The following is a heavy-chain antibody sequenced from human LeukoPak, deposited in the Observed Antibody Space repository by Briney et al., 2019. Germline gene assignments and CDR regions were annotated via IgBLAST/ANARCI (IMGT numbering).Heavy chain of an antibody. V-gene: IGHV4-59*01. CDR3: AREGYYDSSGYYSPGY. Sequence: KSSETLSLTCTVSGGSISSYYWSWIRQPPGKGLEWIGYIYYSGSTNYNPSLKSRVTISVDTSKNQFSLKLSSVTAADTAVYYCAREGYYDSSGYYSPGYWGQGTLVTVSS. J-gene: IGHJ4*02. D-gene: IGHD3-22*01. CDR2: IYYSGST. CDR1: GGSISSYY.